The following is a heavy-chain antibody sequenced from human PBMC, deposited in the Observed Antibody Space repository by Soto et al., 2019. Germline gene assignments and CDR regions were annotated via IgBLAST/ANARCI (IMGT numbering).Heavy chain of an antibody. CDR1: GFTFSSYA. J-gene: IGHJ4*02. V-gene: IGHV3-23*01. Sequence: GGSLRLSCAASGFTFSSYAMSWVRQAPGKGLGWASAISGSGGSTYYADSVKGRFTITRDNSKNTLYLQMNSLRAEDTAVYYCAKVRDSYGQAYYFDSWGQGTLVTVSS. CDR3: AKVRDSYGQAYYFDS. CDR2: ISGSGGST. D-gene: IGHD5-18*01.